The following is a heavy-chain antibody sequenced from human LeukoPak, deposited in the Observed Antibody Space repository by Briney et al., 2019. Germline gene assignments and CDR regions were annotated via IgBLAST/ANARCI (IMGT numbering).Heavy chain of an antibody. Sequence: GGSLRLSCAASGFTFSSYSMKWVRQAPGNGVEWVSSISSSSSYIYYADSVKGRFTISRDNAKNSLYLQMNSLRAEDTAVYYCARVGSVGATTYYYYMDVWGKGTTVTVSS. D-gene: IGHD1-26*01. CDR2: ISSSSSYI. V-gene: IGHV3-21*01. CDR3: ARVGSVGATTYYYYMDV. CDR1: GFTFSSYS. J-gene: IGHJ6*03.